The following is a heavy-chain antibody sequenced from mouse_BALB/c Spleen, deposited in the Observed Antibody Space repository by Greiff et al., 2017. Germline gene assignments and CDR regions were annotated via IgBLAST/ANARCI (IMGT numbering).Heavy chain of an antibody. CDR2: IWTGGGT. CDR3: GRDRERAWFAY. J-gene: IGHJ3*01. CDR1: GFSLTSYD. D-gene: IGHD3-1*01. V-gene: IGHV2-9-2*01. Sequence: QVQLQQSGPGLVAPSQSLSITCTVSGFSLTSYDISWIRQPPGKGLEWLGVIWTGGGTNYNSAFMSRLSISKDNSKSQVFLKMNSLQTDDTAIYYCGRDRERAWFAYWGQGTLVTVSA.